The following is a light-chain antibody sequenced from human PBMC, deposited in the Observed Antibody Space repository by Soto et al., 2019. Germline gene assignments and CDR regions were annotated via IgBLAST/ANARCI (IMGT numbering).Light chain of an antibody. CDR1: QGIGND. J-gene: IGKJ1*01. CDR3: LQDYNYPWT. Sequence: AIQMTQSPSSLSASVGDRVTITCRASQGIGNDLGWYQEKPGKAPNLLIYAASNLQSGVPSRFSGSGSGTDFTLNISSLQSEDFATYFCLQDYNYPWTFGQGTKVEIK. CDR2: AAS. V-gene: IGKV1-6*01.